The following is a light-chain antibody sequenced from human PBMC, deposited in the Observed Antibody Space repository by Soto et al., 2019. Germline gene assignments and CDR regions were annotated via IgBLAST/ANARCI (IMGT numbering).Light chain of an antibody. CDR1: SSDVGGYNY. CDR2: DVS. CDR3: CSYTRSGTLI. V-gene: IGLV2-14*01. J-gene: IGLJ1*01. Sequence: QSALTQPPSASGSPGQSVTISCTGTSSDVGGYNYVSWYQQHPGKVPKVIIYDVSNRPSGVSYRFSGTKSGNTASLTVSGLQAEDKADYYCCSYTRSGTLIFGTGTKLTVL.